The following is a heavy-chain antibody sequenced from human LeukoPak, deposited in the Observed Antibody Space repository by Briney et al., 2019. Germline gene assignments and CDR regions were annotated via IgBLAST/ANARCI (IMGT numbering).Heavy chain of an antibody. D-gene: IGHD4/OR15-4a*01. CDR3: ARRDYAAWFDP. J-gene: IGHJ5*02. Sequence: SETLSLTCSVSGASITSDAYYWAWLRQPPGKGLEWIGSVYYSGSIKYNPSLKGRVSISRDMSKNQFFLNLNSVNATDTAVYYCARRDYAAWFDPWGQGTPVTVSS. CDR1: GASITSDAYY. CDR2: VYYSGSI. V-gene: IGHV4-39*07.